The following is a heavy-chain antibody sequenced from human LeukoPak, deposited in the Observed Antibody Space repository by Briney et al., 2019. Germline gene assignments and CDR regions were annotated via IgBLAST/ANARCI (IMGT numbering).Heavy chain of an antibody. Sequence: ASVKVSCKASGYTFTDYYMHWVRQAPGQGFEWMGWINPNDGDTNYAQKFQGRVTMTRDTSISTAHMEVSRVRSDDTAVYYCARANFLYCSNSTCLFDYWGQGTLVTVSS. CDR1: GYTFTDYY. J-gene: IGHJ4*02. D-gene: IGHD2-2*01. CDR2: INPNDGDT. CDR3: ARANFLYCSNSTCLFDY. V-gene: IGHV1-2*02.